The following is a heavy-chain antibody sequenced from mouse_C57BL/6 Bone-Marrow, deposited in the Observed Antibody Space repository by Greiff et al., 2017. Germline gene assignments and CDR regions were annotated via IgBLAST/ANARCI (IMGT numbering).Heavy chain of an antibody. J-gene: IGHJ4*01. Sequence: EVQLQESGAELVRPGASVKLSCTASGFNIKDDYMHWVKQRPEQGLEWIGWIDPENGDTEYASKFQGKATITAETSSNTAYLQLSSLTSEDTAVYYCTQAYCSNYPYWGQGTSVTVSS. CDR2: IDPENGDT. CDR3: TQAYCSNYPY. CDR1: GFNIKDDY. D-gene: IGHD2-5*01. V-gene: IGHV14-4*01.